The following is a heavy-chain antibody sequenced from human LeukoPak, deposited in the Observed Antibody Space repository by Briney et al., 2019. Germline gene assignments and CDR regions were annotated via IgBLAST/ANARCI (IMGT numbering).Heavy chain of an antibody. CDR1: GFTFSSYW. CDR3: ARGWLTAGAYYDY. D-gene: IGHD6-19*01. Sequence: PGGSLRLFCAASGFTFSSYWMHWVRQAPGKGLVWVSRIHSDGSSTSYSDSVKGRFTMSRDNAKNTLYLQMNSLRAEDTAVYYCARGWLTAGAYYDYWGQGTLVTVSS. V-gene: IGHV3-74*01. J-gene: IGHJ4*02. CDR2: IHSDGSST.